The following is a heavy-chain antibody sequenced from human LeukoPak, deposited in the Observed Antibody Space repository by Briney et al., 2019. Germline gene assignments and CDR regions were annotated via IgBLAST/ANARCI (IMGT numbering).Heavy chain of an antibody. D-gene: IGHD2-15*01. Sequence: GGSLRLSCTASGFTFSNYAMSWVRQAPGKGLEWVSTISGSDGSTYYADSVKGRFTISRDNSKNTLYLQMNSLRVEDTAIYYCAKGRGYCTGGSCYSDYWGQGTPVTVSS. CDR2: ISGSDGST. J-gene: IGHJ4*02. V-gene: IGHV3-23*01. CDR1: GFTFSNYA. CDR3: AKGRGYCTGGSCYSDY.